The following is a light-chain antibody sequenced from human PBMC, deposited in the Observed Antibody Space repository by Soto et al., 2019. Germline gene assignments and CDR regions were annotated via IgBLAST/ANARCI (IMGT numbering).Light chain of an antibody. CDR1: QNINSW. Sequence: DLQMTQSPSTLSETVGDRVTITCRAGQNINSWLAWYQQKPGNAPKLLIYEASNLQSGVPSRFSGSGSGTEFSLTITSLQPNDSATYYCQQYNTYSGTFGQGTKV. J-gene: IGKJ1*01. CDR2: EAS. CDR3: QQYNTYSGT. V-gene: IGKV1-5*03.